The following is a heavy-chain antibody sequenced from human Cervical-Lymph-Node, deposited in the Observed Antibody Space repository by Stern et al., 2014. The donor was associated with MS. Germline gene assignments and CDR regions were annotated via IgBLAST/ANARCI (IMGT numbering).Heavy chain of an antibody. CDR1: ENTFTGYY. D-gene: IGHD1-26*01. V-gene: IGHV1-2*02. CDR2: INPNSGAT. CDR3: ARISLGSGIDY. Sequence: QVPLVQSGAEVKKPGASVKVTCKASENTFTGYYIHWVRQAPGQGLEWMGWINPNSGATNYAQRFQDRVSLTSDTSNTLAYMELDRLTSDDTAVYYCARISLGSGIDYWGQGSLVTVSS. J-gene: IGHJ4*02.